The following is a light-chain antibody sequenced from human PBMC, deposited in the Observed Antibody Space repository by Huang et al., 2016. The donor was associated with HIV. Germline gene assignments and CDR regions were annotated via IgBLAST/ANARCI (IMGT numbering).Light chain of an antibody. J-gene: IGKJ2*01. CDR1: QSVSSTF. Sequence: EIVLTQSPGTLSLSPGERATLSCRASQSVSSTFLAWYQQKPGQAPRLLIYGSSNRATGIPDRFSGSGSGTDFTLTISRLEPEDFAVYHCQQYDSSPMYTSGQGTKLEIK. CDR2: GSS. V-gene: IGKV3-20*01. CDR3: QQYDSSPMYT.